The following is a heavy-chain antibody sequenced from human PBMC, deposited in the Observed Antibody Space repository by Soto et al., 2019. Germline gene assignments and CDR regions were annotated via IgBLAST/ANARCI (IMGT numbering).Heavy chain of an antibody. CDR2: INHSGST. D-gene: IGHD3-16*01. CDR3: ATDGRGLNPRFDP. J-gene: IGHJ5*02. Sequence: PSETLSLTCAVYGGSFSGYYWSWIRQPPGKGLEWIGEINHSGSTNYNPSLKSRVTISVDTSKNQFSLKLSSVTAADTAVYYCATDGRGLNPRFDPWGQGTLVTVSS. V-gene: IGHV4-34*01. CDR1: GGSFSGYY.